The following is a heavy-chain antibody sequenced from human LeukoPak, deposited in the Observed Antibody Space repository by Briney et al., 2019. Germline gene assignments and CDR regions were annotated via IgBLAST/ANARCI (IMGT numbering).Heavy chain of an antibody. Sequence: PGGSLRLSCAASGFTFDDYAMHWVRQAPGRGLEWVSGISWNSGSIGYADSVKGRFTISRDNAKNSLYLQMNSLRAEDMALYYCAKGGVYYDSSGYYSVYFDYWGQGTLVTVSS. J-gene: IGHJ4*02. CDR1: GFTFDDYA. D-gene: IGHD3-22*01. CDR3: AKGGVYYDSSGYYSVYFDY. V-gene: IGHV3-9*03. CDR2: ISWNSGSI.